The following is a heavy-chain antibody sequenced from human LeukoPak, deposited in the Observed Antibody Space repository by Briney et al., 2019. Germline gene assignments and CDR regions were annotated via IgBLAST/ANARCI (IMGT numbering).Heavy chain of an antibody. J-gene: IGHJ5*02. CDR3: AKAFSAYENWPPNWFDP. CDR2: ICGSGGGT. Sequence: GGSLRLSCSASGFPFSTFAMSWGPGAPGKGLEWVLAICGSGGGTYYAASVKGRLTISRDNSKNTLYLQMSCLRAEDTAVYYCAKAFSAYENWPPNWFDPWGQGTLVTVSS. CDR1: GFPFSTFA. D-gene: IGHD5-12*01. V-gene: IGHV3-23*01.